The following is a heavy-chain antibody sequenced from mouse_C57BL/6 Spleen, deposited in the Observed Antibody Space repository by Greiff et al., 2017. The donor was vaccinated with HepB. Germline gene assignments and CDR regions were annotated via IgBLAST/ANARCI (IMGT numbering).Heavy chain of an antibody. V-gene: IGHV1-76*01. CDR1: GYTFTDYY. CDR3: ARDSSSWYFDV. Sequence: VQLQQSGAELVRPGASVKLSCKASGYTFTDYYINWVKQRPGQGLEWIARIYPGSGNTYYNEKFKGKATLTAEKSSSTAYMQLSSLTSEDSAVYCCARDSSSWYFDVWGTGTTVTVSS. CDR2: IYPGSGNT. D-gene: IGHD1-1*01. J-gene: IGHJ1*03.